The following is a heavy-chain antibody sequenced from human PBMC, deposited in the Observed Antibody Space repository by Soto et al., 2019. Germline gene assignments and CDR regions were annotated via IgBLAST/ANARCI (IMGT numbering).Heavy chain of an antibody. CDR3: AREGVVMAWFDP. CDR1: GGSISSGDYY. D-gene: IGHD2-15*01. V-gene: IGHV4-30-4*01. J-gene: IGHJ5*02. CDR2: IYYRGST. Sequence: QVQLQESGPGLVKPSQTLSLTCTVSGGSISSGDYYWSGIRQPPAKGLEWIVYIYYRGSTYYNPSLKSRVTISVDTSKNQFSLKLSSVTAADTAVYYCAREGVVMAWFDPWGQGTLVTVSS.